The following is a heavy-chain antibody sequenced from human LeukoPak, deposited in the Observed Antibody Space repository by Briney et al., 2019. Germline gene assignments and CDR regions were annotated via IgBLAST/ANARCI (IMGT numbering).Heavy chain of an antibody. D-gene: IGHD3-22*01. CDR2: IYYSGST. J-gene: IGHJ5*02. CDR1: GGSISSSSYY. CDR3: ARGRVYYDSSGHRGFDP. V-gene: IGHV4-39*07. Sequence: PSETLSLTCTVSGGSISSSSYYWGWIRQPPGKGLEWIGSIYYSGSTYYNPSLKSRVTISVDTSKNQFSLKLSSVTAADTAVYYCARGRVYYDSSGHRGFDPWGQGTLVTVSS.